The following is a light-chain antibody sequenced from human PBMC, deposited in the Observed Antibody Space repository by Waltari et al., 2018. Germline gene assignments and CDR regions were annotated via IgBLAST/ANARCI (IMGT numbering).Light chain of an antibody. CDR3: QQYDNLYT. V-gene: IGKV1-33*01. CDR1: HDISNY. J-gene: IGKJ2*01. Sequence: IQMTQSPSSLSASVGDRVTITCQASHDISNYLNWYQQKPGKAPKLLIYDASNLETGVPSRFSGSGSATDFTFTISSLQPEDVGTYYCQQYDNLYTFGQGTKLEL. CDR2: DAS.